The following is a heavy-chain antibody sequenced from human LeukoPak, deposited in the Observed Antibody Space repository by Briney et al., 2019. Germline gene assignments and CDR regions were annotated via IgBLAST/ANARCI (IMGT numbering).Heavy chain of an antibody. J-gene: IGHJ4*02. CDR3: ARLGAVIVLNPVQLPDY. CDR1: GYTFTSYY. Sequence: ASVKVSCKASGYTFTSYYMHWVRQAPGQGLEWMGIINPSGGSTSYAQKFQGRVTMTRDTSTSTVYMELSSLRSEDTAVYYCARLGAVIVLNPVQLPDYWGQGTLVTVSS. V-gene: IGHV1-46*01. CDR2: INPSGGST. D-gene: IGHD2-8*01.